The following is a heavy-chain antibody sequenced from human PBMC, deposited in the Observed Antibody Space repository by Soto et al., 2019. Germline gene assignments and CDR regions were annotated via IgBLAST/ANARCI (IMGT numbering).Heavy chain of an antibody. J-gene: IGHJ5*02. CDR3: ASYSSSWPNWFDP. D-gene: IGHD6-13*01. V-gene: IGHV4-30-4*01. CDR1: GDSVNSGAHY. Sequence: SETLSLTCIVSGDSVNSGAHYWSWIRQPPGKGLEWIGYIYYSGSTYYNPSLKSRVTISVDTSKNQFSLKLSSVTAADTAVYYCASYSSSWPNWFDPWGQGTLVTVSS. CDR2: IYYSGST.